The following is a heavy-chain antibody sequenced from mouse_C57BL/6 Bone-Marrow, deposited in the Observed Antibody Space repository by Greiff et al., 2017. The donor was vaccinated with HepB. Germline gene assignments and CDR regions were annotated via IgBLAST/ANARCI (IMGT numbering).Heavy chain of an antibody. J-gene: IGHJ4*01. CDR2: ISYSGST. V-gene: IGHV3-1*01. Sequence: EVKLQESGPGMVKPSQSLSLTCTVTGYSITSGYDWHWIRHFPGNKLEWMGYISYSGSTNYNPSLKSRISITHDTSKNHFFLKLNSGTTEDTATDYCAKEGVYGYDRARDYWGQGTSVTVSS. D-gene: IGHD2-2*01. CDR3: AKEGVYGYDRARDY. CDR1: GYSITSGYD.